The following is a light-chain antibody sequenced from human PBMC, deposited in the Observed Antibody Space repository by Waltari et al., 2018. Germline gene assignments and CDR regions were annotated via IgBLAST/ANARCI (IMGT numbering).Light chain of an antibody. J-gene: IGKJ1*01. CDR3: QQYGYTPWT. CDR2: GGS. CDR1: QTVSSRY. Sequence: EIALPHSPGTLSLSPGERATLSCRASQTVSSRYIAWYQQKPGQTPRLLIYGGSSRATGIPDRFSGSGSGTDFTLTINRLDPEDFAMYYCQQYGYTPWTFGQGTKVEIK. V-gene: IGKV3-20*01.